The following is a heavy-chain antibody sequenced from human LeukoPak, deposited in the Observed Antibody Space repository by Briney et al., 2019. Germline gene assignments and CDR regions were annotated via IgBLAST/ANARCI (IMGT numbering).Heavy chain of an antibody. V-gene: IGHV1-18*01. Sequence: ASVKVSCKASGYTFTSYGVSWVRQAPGQGLEWMGWISAYNGNTNYAQKLQGRVTMTTDTSTSTAYMELRSLRSDDTAVYYCARVLIRGSLNWFDPWGQGTLVTVSS. D-gene: IGHD1-26*01. CDR1: GYTFTSYG. CDR3: ARVLIRGSLNWFDP. CDR2: ISAYNGNT. J-gene: IGHJ5*02.